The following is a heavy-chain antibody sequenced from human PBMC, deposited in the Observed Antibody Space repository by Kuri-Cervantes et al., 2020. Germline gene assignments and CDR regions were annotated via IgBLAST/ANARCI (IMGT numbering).Heavy chain of an antibody. D-gene: IGHD5-18*01. J-gene: IGHJ4*02. CDR2: IYYTGTT. V-gene: IGHV4-39*07. CDR3: ARLVQPWSYWDY. CDR1: GGSISSYY. Sequence: SETLSLTCTVSGGSISSYYWSWIRQPPGKGLEWIGTIYYTGTTYHNPSLKSRVTISVDTSKNQFSLNLRSVTAADTAVYYCARLVQPWSYWDYWGQGTLVTVSS.